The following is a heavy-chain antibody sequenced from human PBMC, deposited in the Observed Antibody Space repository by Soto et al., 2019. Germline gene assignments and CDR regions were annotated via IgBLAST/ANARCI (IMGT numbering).Heavy chain of an antibody. CDR1: GFSVSSNY. D-gene: IGHD3-10*01. Sequence: EVQLVESGGGLVQPGGSLRLSCAASGFSVSSNYMYWVRQAPGKGLECVSLIYSGGSTDHADSVKDRFTISRDNSKNTRYLQMNSLRAEDTAVYYCERRHYYGSDRGQGTLVTVSS. V-gene: IGHV3-66*04. J-gene: IGHJ4*02. CDR2: IYSGGST. CDR3: ERRHYYGSD.